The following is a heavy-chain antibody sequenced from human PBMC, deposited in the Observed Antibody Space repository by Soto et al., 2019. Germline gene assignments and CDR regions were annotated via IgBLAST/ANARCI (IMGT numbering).Heavy chain of an antibody. J-gene: IGHJ6*03. CDR3: ARTVLGPDLLADSFVDYYCHMDV. D-gene: IGHD3-9*01. Sequence: PSETLSLTCTVSGGSISNFYWSWIRQPPGKGLEWIGYVYYTGSTSYNPSLKRRVTFSADSSRGQFSLRLNSVTAADTAVYYCARTVLGPDLLADSFVDYYCHMDVWGQGTTVTV. V-gene: IGHV4-59*08. CDR2: VYYTGST. CDR1: GGSISNFY.